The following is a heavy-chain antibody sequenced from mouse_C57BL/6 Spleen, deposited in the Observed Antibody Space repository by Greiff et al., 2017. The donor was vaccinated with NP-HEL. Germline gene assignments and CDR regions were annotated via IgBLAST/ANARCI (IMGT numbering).Heavy chain of an antibody. J-gene: IGHJ4*01. CDR3: ARKALDYGSMDY. CDR1: GFTITDYY. Sequence: VQLQQSGAELVKPGASVKLSCTASGFTITDYYMHWVKQRTEQGLEWIGRIDPENGDTKYDPKFQGKATITADTSSNTAYLQLSRLTSEDTAVYYWARKALDYGSMDYWGQGTSVTVSS. CDR2: IDPENGDT. D-gene: IGHD1-1*01. V-gene: IGHV14-2*01.